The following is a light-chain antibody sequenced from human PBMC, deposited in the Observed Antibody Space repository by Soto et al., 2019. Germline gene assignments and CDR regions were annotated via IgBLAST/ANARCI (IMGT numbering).Light chain of an antibody. J-gene: IGKJ4*01. V-gene: IGKV3-11*01. CDR2: DAS. CDR3: QQRSNWPPLT. Sequence: VLTQSPATRSLSHGERATLSCRASQSVSSYLAWYQQKPGQAPRLLIYDASNRATGIPARFSGSGSGTDFTLTISSLEPEDFAVYYCQQRSNWPPLTFGGGTKVDIK. CDR1: QSVSSY.